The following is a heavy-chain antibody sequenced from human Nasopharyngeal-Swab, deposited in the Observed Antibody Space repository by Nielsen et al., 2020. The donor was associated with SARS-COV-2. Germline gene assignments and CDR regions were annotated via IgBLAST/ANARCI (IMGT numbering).Heavy chain of an antibody. D-gene: IGHD1-7*01. J-gene: IGHJ3*02. CDR2: ISSSSSTI. Sequence: WIRQPPGKGLEWVSYISSSSSTIYYADSVKGRFTISRDNAKNSLYLQMNGLRAEDTAVYYCARDIITGTIVGAFDIWGQGTMVTVSS. CDR3: ARDIITGTIVGAFDI. V-gene: IGHV3-48*01.